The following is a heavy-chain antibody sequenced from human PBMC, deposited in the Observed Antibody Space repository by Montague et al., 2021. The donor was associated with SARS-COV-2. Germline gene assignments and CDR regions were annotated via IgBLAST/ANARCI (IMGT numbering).Heavy chain of an antibody. CDR1: GFTVTSNY. CDR3: ARGGGLRNYGMDA. V-gene: IGHV3-53*01. CDR2: IYDGGST. J-gene: IGHJ6*02. Sequence: SRRLSLSASGFTVTSNYMSWVRQAPGKGLEWVSVIYDGGSTYYADSVKGRFTISRDNSKNTLYLQMNSLRAEDTAVYYCARGGGLRNYGMDAWGQGTTVTVSS. D-gene: IGHD5-12*01.